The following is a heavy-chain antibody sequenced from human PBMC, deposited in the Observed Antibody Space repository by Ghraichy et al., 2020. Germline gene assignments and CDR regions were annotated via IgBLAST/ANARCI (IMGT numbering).Heavy chain of an antibody. CDR1: GGSFSGYY. J-gene: IGHJ4*02. CDR2: INHSGST. D-gene: IGHD3-10*01. CDR3: ARGRRGFGNYFDY. Sequence: SQTLSLTCAVYGGSFSGYYWSWIRQPPGKGLEWIGEINHSGSTNYNPSLKSRVTISVDTSKNQFSLKLSSVTAADTAVYYCARGRRGFGNYFDYWGQGTLVTVSS. V-gene: IGHV4-34*01.